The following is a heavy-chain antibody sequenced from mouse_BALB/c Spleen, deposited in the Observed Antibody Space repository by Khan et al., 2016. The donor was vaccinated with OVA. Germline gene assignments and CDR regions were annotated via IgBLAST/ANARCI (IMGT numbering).Heavy chain of an antibody. J-gene: IGHJ4*01. CDR1: GFSLTNYG. Sequence: QVQLKESGPGLVAPSQSLPITCTISGFSLTNYGVHWVRQPPGKGLEWLVVIWSDGTTTYDSALKSRLTIRKDNSKSQVFLKMDSLQTDDTAMYYCARQPYYHYYLMDYWGQGTSVTVSS. CDR2: IWSDGTT. CDR3: ARQPYYHYYLMDY. D-gene: IGHD2-10*01. V-gene: IGHV2-6-1*01.